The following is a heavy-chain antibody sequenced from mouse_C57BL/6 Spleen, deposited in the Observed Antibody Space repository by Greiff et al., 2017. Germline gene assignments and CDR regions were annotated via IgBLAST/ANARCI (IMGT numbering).Heavy chain of an antibody. Sequence: VQLQQSGAELARPGASVKLSCKASGYTFTSYGISWVKQRTGQGLEWIGEIHPNSGSTNYNEKFKSKATLTVDKSSSTAYMQLSSLTSEDSAVYYCARGGDYDGYFDVWGTGTTVTVSS. V-gene: IGHV1-81*01. CDR1: GYTFTSYG. D-gene: IGHD2-4*01. CDR2: IHPNSGST. CDR3: ARGGDYDGYFDV. J-gene: IGHJ1*03.